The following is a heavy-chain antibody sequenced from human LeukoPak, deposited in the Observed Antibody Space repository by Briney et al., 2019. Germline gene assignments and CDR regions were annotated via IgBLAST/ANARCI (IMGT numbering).Heavy chain of an antibody. Sequence: SETLSLTCTVSGGSISSYYWSWIRQPPGRGLEWMGFIYYSGSSYYNPSLKSRVTMSVDTSKNQFSLKLTSVTAADTAFYYCAGADRHDYGEDYWGQGTLVTVSS. CDR1: GGSISSYY. J-gene: IGHJ4*02. V-gene: IGHV4-59*04. D-gene: IGHD4-17*01. CDR2: IYYSGSS. CDR3: AGADRHDYGEDY.